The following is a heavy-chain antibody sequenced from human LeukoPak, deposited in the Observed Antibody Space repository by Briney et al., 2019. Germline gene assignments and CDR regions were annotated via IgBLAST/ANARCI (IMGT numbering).Heavy chain of an antibody. CDR3: ARGYSSSSGGIDY. CDR1: GGSISSYY. D-gene: IGHD6-6*01. Sequence: SETLSLTCTVSGGSISSYYWSWIRQPPGKGLEWIGYIYYSESTNYNPSLKSRVTISVDTSKNQFSLKLSSVTAADTAVCYCARGYSSSSGGIDYWGQGTLVTVSS. CDR2: IYYSEST. J-gene: IGHJ4*02. V-gene: IGHV4-59*01.